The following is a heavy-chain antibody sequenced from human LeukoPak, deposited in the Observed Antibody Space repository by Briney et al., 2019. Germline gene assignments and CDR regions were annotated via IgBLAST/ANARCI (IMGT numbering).Heavy chain of an antibody. CDR1: GFTVSSKY. CDR3: ARGNSGYSSAWGRDVDC. V-gene: IGHV3-66*01. CDR2: LYSGGDT. J-gene: IGHJ4*02. D-gene: IGHD6-19*01. Sequence: PGGSLRLSCAASGFTVSSKYMSWVRQAPGKGLECVSVLYSGGDTYYADSVKGRFTISRDNSKNTVYLQMNGLRADDTAVYYCARGNSGYSSAWGRDVDCWGQGALVTVSS.